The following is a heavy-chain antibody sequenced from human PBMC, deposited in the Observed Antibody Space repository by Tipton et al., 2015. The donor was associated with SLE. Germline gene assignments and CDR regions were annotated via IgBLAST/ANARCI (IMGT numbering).Heavy chain of an antibody. CDR2: LYHRGST. CDR1: GYSINCGDY. D-gene: IGHD3-10*01. J-gene: IGHJ4*02. V-gene: IGHV4-38-2*01. Sequence: LRLSCAVSGYSINCGDYWGWIRQPPGKGLEWVGSLYHRGSTYYNPSLKSRVTISTDTSKNEIYLKLTSVTATDTAVYFCARRGRSAWFPGVWGQGTLVTVSS. CDR3: ARRGRSAWFPGV.